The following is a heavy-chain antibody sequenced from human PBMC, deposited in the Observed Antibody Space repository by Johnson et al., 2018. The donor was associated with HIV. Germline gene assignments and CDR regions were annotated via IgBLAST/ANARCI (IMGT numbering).Heavy chain of an antibody. CDR3: ARGMTTVTNHDAFDI. Sequence: QVQLVESGGSLVQPGGSLRLSCAGSGFTFSSYAMSWVRQAPGKGLEWVAVISYDGSNKYYADSVTGRITISRDNSKNTLYLQMNSLRAGDTAVYYCARGMTTVTNHDAFDIWGQGTMVTVSS. V-gene: IGHV3-30*04. CDR1: GFTFSSYA. J-gene: IGHJ3*02. CDR2: ISYDGSNK. D-gene: IGHD4-17*01.